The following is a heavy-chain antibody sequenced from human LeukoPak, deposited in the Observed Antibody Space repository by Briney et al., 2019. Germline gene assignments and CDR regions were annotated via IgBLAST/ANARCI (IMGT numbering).Heavy chain of an antibody. Sequence: GASGKVSCKASGYTFTSYGISWVRQAPGQGLEWMGWSSAYNGNTNYAQKFQGRVTMTTDTSTSTAYMELRSLRSDDTAVYYCARGGSSGWRTPNDDYWGQGTLVTVSS. CDR2: SSAYNGNT. V-gene: IGHV1-18*01. J-gene: IGHJ4*02. CDR3: ARGGSSGWRTPNDDY. D-gene: IGHD6-19*01. CDR1: GYTFTSYG.